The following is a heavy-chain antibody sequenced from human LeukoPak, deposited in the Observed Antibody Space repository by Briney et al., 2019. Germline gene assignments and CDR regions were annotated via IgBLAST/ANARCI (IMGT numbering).Heavy chain of an antibody. J-gene: IGHJ4*02. V-gene: IGHV3-21*01. D-gene: IGHD5-12*01. CDR3: ARDGTRAYTGYDFDF. CDR1: GFTFSDYN. Sequence: GGALRLSCLASGFTFSDYNFNWVRQAPGKGLEWVSSINGGSTHKFYGDSVKGRFIISRDNAKRSLYLEMNSLRAEDTAVYYCARDGTRAYTGYDFDFWGQGTLVSVSS. CDR2: INGGSTHK.